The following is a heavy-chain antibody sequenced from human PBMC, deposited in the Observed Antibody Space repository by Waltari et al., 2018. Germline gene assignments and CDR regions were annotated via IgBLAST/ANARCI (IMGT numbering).Heavy chain of an antibody. CDR2: ISGSGGST. V-gene: IGHV3-23*01. CDR3: AKGPKRSRYCSGGSCYTNWFDP. CDR1: GFTFSSYA. Sequence: EVQLLESGGGLVQPGGSLRLSCAASGFTFSSYAMSWVRQAPGKGLEGVSAISGSGGSTYYADSVKGRFTISRDNSKNTLYLQMNSLRAEDTAVYYCAKGPKRSRYCSGGSCYTNWFDPWGQGTLVTVSS. J-gene: IGHJ5*02. D-gene: IGHD2-15*01.